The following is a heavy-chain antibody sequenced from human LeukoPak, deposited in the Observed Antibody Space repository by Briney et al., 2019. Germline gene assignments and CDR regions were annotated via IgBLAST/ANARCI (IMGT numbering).Heavy chain of an antibody. Sequence: PGGSLRLSCAASGFTFSGYAMSWVRQAPGKGLEWVSAISASGGSTYYADSVKGRFTISRDNSKNTLYLQMNSLRAEDTAVYYCAKGRKYYYYYYMDVWGKGTTVTVSS. CDR3: AKGRKYYYYYYMDV. V-gene: IGHV3-23*01. CDR2: ISASGGST. J-gene: IGHJ6*03. CDR1: GFTFSGYA.